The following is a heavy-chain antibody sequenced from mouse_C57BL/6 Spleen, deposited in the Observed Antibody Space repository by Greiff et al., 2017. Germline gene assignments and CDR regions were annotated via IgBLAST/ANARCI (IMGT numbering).Heavy chain of an antibody. V-gene: IGHV5-9*01. Sequence: EVKLVESGGGLVKPGGSLKLSCAASGFTFSSYTMSWVRQTPEKRLEWVATISGGGGNTYYPDSVKGRFTISRDNAKNTLYLQMSSLRSEDTALYYCARQDPYWYFDVWGTGTTVTVSS. CDR2: ISGGGGNT. J-gene: IGHJ1*03. CDR1: GFTFSSYT. CDR3: ARQDPYWYFDV.